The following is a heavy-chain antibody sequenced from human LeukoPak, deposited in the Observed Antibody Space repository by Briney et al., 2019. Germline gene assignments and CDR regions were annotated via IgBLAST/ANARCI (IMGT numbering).Heavy chain of an antibody. CDR3: ARMATVPGPADY. D-gene: IGHD4-11*01. V-gene: IGHV2-26*01. CDR2: IFSNDEK. Sequence: SGPTLVNPTETPTLTCTVSGFSLSNARMGVSWNRQPPGKALEWLAHIFSNDEKSYSTSLKSRLTISKDTSKSQVVLTMTNMDPVDTATYYCARMATVPGPADYWGQGTLVTVSS. J-gene: IGHJ4*02. CDR1: GFSLSNARMG.